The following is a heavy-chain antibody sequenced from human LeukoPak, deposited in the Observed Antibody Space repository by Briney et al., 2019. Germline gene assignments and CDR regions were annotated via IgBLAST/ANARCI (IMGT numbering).Heavy chain of an antibody. CDR3: ARESGGFFRYYYYGMDV. Sequence: SGTLSLTCAVSGGYISSSNWWSWVRQPPGKGLEWIGEIYHSGSTNYNPSLKSRVTISVDKSKNQFSLKLSSVTAADTAVYYCARESGGFFRYYYYGMDVWGKGTTVTVSS. CDR2: IYHSGST. V-gene: IGHV4-4*02. CDR1: GGYISSSNW. D-gene: IGHD3-3*01. J-gene: IGHJ6*04.